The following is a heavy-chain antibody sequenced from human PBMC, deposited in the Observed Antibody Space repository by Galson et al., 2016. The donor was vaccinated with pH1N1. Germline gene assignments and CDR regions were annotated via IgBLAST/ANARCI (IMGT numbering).Heavy chain of an antibody. Sequence: SLRLSCAASGFTFSSYSMNWVRQAPGKGLEWVSYISLSSSIIHYADSVKGRFIISRDSAKNSLYLQMNSLRAADTALYYCAREGLWPGVDAFDIWDQGTMVTVSS. CDR2: ISLSSSII. D-gene: IGHD4/OR15-4a*01. CDR3: AREGLWPGVDAFDI. J-gene: IGHJ3*02. CDR1: GFTFSSYS. V-gene: IGHV3-48*04.